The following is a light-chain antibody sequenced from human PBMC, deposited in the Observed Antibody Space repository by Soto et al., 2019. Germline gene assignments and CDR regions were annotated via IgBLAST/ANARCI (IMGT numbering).Light chain of an antibody. Sequence: QSVLTQPPSVSGAPGQRVTISCTGSSSNIGAGYDVHWYQQLPGTAPKLLIYGNSNRPSGVPDRFSGSKSGISASLAITGLQAEDEADYYCQSYASSLSGVVFGGGTKLTVL. CDR3: QSYASSLSGVV. V-gene: IGLV1-40*01. CDR2: GNS. CDR1: SSNIGAGYD. J-gene: IGLJ2*01.